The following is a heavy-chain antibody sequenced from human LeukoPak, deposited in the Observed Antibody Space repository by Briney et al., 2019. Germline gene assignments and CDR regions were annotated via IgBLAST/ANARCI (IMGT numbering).Heavy chain of an antibody. CDR2: ISGSGGST. Sequence: PGGSLRLSCAASGFTFSSYAMSWVRQAPGKGLEWVSAISGSGGSTYYADSVKGRFTISRDNSKNTLYLQMNSLRAEDTAVYYCAKDSGFGGDYFRGYYGMDVWGQGTTVTVSS. CDR1: GFTFSSYA. D-gene: IGHD4-17*01. CDR3: AKDSGFGGDYFRGYYGMDV. J-gene: IGHJ6*02. V-gene: IGHV3-23*01.